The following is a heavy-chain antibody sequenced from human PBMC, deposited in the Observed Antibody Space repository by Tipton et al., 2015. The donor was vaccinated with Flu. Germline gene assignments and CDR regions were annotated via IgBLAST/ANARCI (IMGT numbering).Heavy chain of an antibody. CDR2: IYSGGST. J-gene: IGHJ4*02. V-gene: IGHV3-53*01. Sequence: GSLRLSCAASGFTVSGNYMSWVRQAPGKGLEWVSVIYSGGSTYYADSVKGRFTISRDNSKNTLYLQMNSLRAEDTAVYYCARGRAMIVGGYYFDYWGQGTLVTVSS. CDR3: ARGRAMIVGGYYFDY. CDR1: GFTVSGNY. D-gene: IGHD3-22*01.